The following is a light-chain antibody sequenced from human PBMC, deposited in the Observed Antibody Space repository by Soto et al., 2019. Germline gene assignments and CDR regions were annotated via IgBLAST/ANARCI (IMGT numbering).Light chain of an antibody. V-gene: IGKV1-5*03. Sequence: DIQMTQYPSSLSASVGDRVTITCRASQTISSWLAWYQQKPGKAPKLLIYKASSLESGVPSSLSGSASGTEFTLTISSMQPDDFGTYYCQEYNSYWTFGHGTKVDIK. CDR1: QTISSW. J-gene: IGKJ1*01. CDR2: KAS. CDR3: QEYNSYWT.